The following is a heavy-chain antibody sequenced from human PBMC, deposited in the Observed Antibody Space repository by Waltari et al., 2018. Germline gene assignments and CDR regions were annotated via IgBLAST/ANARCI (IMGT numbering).Heavy chain of an antibody. CDR1: GLTITDFA. CDR2: ASSDGTKK. J-gene: IGHJ1*01. V-gene: IGHV3-30*01. CDR3: ARGDCRSTSCYSLES. D-gene: IGHD2-2*01. Sequence: QVHLVEPGGGVVQSGKSLRLSCAASGLTITDFAMHWVRQGPGQGLGWLSVASSDGTKKYNSDFGKGRFISARDNSGSTLYLQMNSRRPQDTAIYYCARGDCRSTSCYSLESWGHGTLVTVS.